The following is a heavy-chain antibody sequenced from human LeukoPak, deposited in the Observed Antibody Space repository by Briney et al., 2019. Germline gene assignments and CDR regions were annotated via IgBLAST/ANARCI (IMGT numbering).Heavy chain of an antibody. CDR1: GYSIRTGYY. Sequence: MSSETLSLXCGVSGYSIRTGYYWGWVRQPPGKDLEWIGSVYHSGSTYYNPPLKSRVNILVDTSKNQFSLSLTSVTAADTAVYYCARSYFSVGAFDIWGQGTMVTVSS. V-gene: IGHV4-38-2*01. J-gene: IGHJ3*02. D-gene: IGHD2/OR15-2a*01. CDR2: VYHSGST. CDR3: ARSYFSVGAFDI.